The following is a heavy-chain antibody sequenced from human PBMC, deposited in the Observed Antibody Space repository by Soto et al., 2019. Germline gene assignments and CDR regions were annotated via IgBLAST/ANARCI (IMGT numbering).Heavy chain of an antibody. CDR1: GFTFDDYA. CDR2: ISWNSGSI. CDR3: AKDIAGYSAHYYGMDV. Sequence: AGGSLRLSCAASGFTFDDYAMHWVRQAPGKGLEWVSGISWNSGSIGYADSVKGRFTISRDNAKNSLYLQMNSLRAEDTALYYCAKDIAGYSAHYYGMDVWGQGTTVTSP. J-gene: IGHJ6*02. D-gene: IGHD4-4*01. V-gene: IGHV3-9*01.